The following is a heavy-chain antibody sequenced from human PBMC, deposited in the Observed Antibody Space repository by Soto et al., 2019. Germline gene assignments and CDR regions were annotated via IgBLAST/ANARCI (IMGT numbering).Heavy chain of an antibody. CDR1: GFTFSNYW. Sequence: EVQLVESGGGLVQPGGSLRLSCAASGFTFSNYWMYWVLQAPGKGLVWVSRVNNDGTDTTHADSVKGRFTISRDNAENTLYLQMNSLRAEATAVYYCARGGLQHALDVWGQGSTVTVSS. V-gene: IGHV3-74*03. J-gene: IGHJ6*01. D-gene: IGHD6-13*01. CDR2: VNNDGTDT. CDR3: ARGGLQHALDV.